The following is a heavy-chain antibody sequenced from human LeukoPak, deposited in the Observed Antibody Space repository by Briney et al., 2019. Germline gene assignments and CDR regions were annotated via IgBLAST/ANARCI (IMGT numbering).Heavy chain of an antibody. D-gene: IGHD1-26*01. Sequence: PSETLSLTCTVSSGSISSSSYYWGWIRQPPGQGLEWIGTIYYSGSTYYNPSLKSRVTISVDTSKNQFSLKLSSVTAADTAVYYCARHQHSGSCYVGAFDIWGQGTMVTISS. CDR3: ARHQHSGSCYVGAFDI. CDR2: IYYSGST. CDR1: SGSISSSSYY. J-gene: IGHJ3*02. V-gene: IGHV4-39*01.